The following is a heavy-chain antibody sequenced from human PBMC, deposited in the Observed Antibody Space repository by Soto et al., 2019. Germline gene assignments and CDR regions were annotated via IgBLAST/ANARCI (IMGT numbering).Heavy chain of an antibody. D-gene: IGHD3-10*01. J-gene: IGHJ1*01. Sequence: SETLSLTCTVSGGSISSYYWSWIRQPPGKGLEWIGYIHYSGSTNYNPSLKSRLTISVDTSKSQFSLKLSSVTAADTAVYYCARKYYSGYFHHWGQGTLVTVSS. CDR3: ARKYYSGYFHH. CDR1: GGSISSYY. CDR2: IHYSGST. V-gene: IGHV4-59*01.